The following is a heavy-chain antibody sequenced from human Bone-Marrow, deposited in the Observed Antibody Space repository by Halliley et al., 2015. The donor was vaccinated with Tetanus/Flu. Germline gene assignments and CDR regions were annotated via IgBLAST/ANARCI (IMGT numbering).Heavy chain of an antibody. CDR2: IRSDGSSA. J-gene: IGHJ4*02. Sequence: QAPGKGLVWVSRIRSDGSSASYADSVKGRYTISRDNAKNTLYLQMNSLRADDTAVYYCATLPPGYWGQGTLVTVSS. CDR3: ATLPPGY. V-gene: IGHV3-74*01.